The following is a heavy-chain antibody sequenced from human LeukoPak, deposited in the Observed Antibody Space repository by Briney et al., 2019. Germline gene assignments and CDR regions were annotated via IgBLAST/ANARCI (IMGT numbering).Heavy chain of an antibody. D-gene: IGHD1-26*01. CDR2: ISYDGSNK. J-gene: IGHJ4*02. Sequence: GRSLRLSCAASGFTFSSYAMHWVRQAPGKELEWVAVISYDGSNKYYADSVKGRFTISRDNSKNTLYLQMNSLRAEDTAVYYCARVGVRSGSYYYFDYWGQGTLVTVSS. CDR1: GFTFSSYA. V-gene: IGHV3-30*04. CDR3: ARVGVRSGSYYYFDY.